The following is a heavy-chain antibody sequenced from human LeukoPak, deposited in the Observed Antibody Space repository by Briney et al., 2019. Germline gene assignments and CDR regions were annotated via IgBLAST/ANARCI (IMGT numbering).Heavy chain of an antibody. CDR2: INPNSGGT. CDR3: ARRGTPVPTYFDH. V-gene: IGHV1-2*02. Sequence: ASVKVSCKASGYTLTGYYMHWVRQAPGQGLEWMGWINPNSGGTNYVQKFQGRVTMTRVTSISTAYMELSRLRSDDTAVYYCARRGTPVPTYFDHWGQGTLVTVSS. J-gene: IGHJ4*02. D-gene: IGHD4-17*01. CDR1: GYTLTGYY.